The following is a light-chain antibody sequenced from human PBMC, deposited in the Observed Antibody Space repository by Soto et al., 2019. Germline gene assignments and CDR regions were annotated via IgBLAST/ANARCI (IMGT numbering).Light chain of an antibody. CDR2: EVS. CDR1: STDVGGYIY. V-gene: IGLV2-14*01. J-gene: IGLJ1*01. Sequence: QSALTQPASVSGSPGQSITLSCTGTSTDVGGYIYVSWYQQYPGKAPKLMFYEVSNRPSGVSNRFSGSKSGNTASLTISGLQAEDEADYYCSSYTSSSTLVFGTGTKLTVL. CDR3: SSYTSSSTLV.